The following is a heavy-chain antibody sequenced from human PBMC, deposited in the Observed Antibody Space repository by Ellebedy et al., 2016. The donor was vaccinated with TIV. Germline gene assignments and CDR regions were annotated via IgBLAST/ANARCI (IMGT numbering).Heavy chain of an antibody. CDR1: GFTVSSNY. J-gene: IGHJ3*02. D-gene: IGHD3-22*01. V-gene: IGHV3-66*01. Sequence: GGSLRLSCAASGFTVSSNYMSWVRQAPGKGLEWVSVIYSGGSTYYADSVKGRFTISRDNSKNTLYLQMNSLRAEDTAVYYCAREDIYDSSGYHAFDIWGQGTMVTFSS. CDR2: IYSGGST. CDR3: AREDIYDSSGYHAFDI.